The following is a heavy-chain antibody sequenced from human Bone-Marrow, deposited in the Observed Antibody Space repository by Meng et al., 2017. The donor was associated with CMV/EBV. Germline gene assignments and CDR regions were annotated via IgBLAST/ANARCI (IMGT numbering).Heavy chain of an antibody. Sequence: GSLRLSCTVSGDFISGAYYYWAWIRQPPGKGLEWIGNIYYSGSAYYNPSLESRITISVDTSKNQFSLKLSSVTAADTALYYCARQDLVLVPYAMSWLDPWGQGTRVTVYS. CDR2: IYYSGSA. V-gene: IGHV4-39*01. J-gene: IGHJ5*02. CDR1: GDFISGAYYY. CDR3: ARQDLVLVPYAMSWLDP. D-gene: IGHD2-2*01.